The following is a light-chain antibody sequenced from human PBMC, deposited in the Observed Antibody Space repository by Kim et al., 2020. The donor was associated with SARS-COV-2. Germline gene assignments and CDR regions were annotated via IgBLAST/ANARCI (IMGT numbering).Light chain of an antibody. V-gene: IGKV1-17*03. CDR1: QGFTSV. CDR3: LQHDSYPLT. J-gene: IGKJ4*01. Sequence: AAVGYRFTITLRARQGFTSVLAWFQQKPRKVPKRLICAASSFQSGVPSRFSGSGSGTEFTLTISSLQPEDCATYYYLQHDSYPLTFGGGTKVDIK. CDR2: AAS.